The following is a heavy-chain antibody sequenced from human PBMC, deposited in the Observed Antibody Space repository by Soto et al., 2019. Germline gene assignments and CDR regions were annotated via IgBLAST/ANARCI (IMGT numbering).Heavy chain of an antibody. J-gene: IGHJ6*02. V-gene: IGHV1-69*06. CDR3: ARPGGDGYTRYYYYGMDV. CDR1: GGTFSSYA. D-gene: IGHD3-16*01. Sequence: ASVRVSCNASGGTFSSYAISWLRQSPGQGLEWMGGIIPIFGTANYAQKFQGRVTITADKSTSTAYMELSSLRSEDTAVYYCARPGGDGYTRYYYYGMDVWGQGTTVTVSS. CDR2: IIPIFGTA.